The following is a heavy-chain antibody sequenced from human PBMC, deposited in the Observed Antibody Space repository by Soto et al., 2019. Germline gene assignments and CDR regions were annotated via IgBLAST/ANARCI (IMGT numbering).Heavy chain of an antibody. CDR2: LIPVFGSP. V-gene: IGHV1-69*01. J-gene: IGHJ6*02. CDR3: TRVLGYTFEPGKTRYYAMDV. D-gene: IGHD5-18*01. Sequence: QVQLVQYGAEVKKPGSSVTVSCKTSGGTLSKDAINWVRQAPGQGLEWMGLLIPVFGSPIYAQKFQGRIRITADESTSTAFMDLSSLRSEDTAVYYCTRVLGYTFEPGKTRYYAMDVWGQGTTVSVSS. CDR1: GGTLSKDA.